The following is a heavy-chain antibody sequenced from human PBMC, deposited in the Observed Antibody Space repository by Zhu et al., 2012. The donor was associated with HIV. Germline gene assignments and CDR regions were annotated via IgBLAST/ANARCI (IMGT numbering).Heavy chain of an antibody. CDR2: INHSGST. V-gene: IGHV4-34*01. J-gene: IGHJ4*02. D-gene: IGHD1-26*01. CDR1: GGSFSGYY. Sequence: QVQLQQWGAGLLKPSETLSLTCAVYGGSFSGYYWSWIRQPPGKGLEWIGEINHSGSTNYNPSLKSRVTISVDTSKNQFSLKLSSVTAADTAVYYCARHLGPGGSVRGIPWGQGTPGHRLL. CDR3: ARHLGPGGSVRGIP.